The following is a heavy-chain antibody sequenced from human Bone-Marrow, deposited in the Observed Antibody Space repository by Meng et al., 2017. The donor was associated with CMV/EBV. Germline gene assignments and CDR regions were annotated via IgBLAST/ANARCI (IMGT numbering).Heavy chain of an antibody. D-gene: IGHD4-17*01. J-gene: IGHJ6*02. CDR3: ARPRGTVTTYVVENYYYGMDV. V-gene: IGHV1-8*01. Sequence: ASVKVSCKASGYTFASYAFNWVRQAAGHGLQWMRWMNLNNGHTGYHTGYAQKFQGRVTITTDESTSTAYMELSSLRSEDTAVYYCARPRGTVTTYVVENYYYGMDVWGQGTTVTVSS. CDR1: GYTFASYA. CDR2: MNLNNGHTGYHT.